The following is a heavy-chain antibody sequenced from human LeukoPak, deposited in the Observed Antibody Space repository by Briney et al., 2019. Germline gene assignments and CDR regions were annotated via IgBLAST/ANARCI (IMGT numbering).Heavy chain of an antibody. J-gene: IGHJ3*02. Sequence: GGSLRLSCAASGFTVSSNYVSWVRQAPGKGLEWVSVIYSGGSTYYADSVKGRFTISRDNSKNTLYLQMNSLRAEDTAVYYCARVVTPDAFDIWGQGTMVTVSS. D-gene: IGHD4-23*01. CDR2: IYSGGST. CDR1: GFTVSSNY. V-gene: IGHV3-53*01. CDR3: ARVVTPDAFDI.